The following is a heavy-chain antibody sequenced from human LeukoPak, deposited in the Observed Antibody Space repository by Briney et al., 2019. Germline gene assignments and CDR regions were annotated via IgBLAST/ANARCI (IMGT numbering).Heavy chain of an antibody. Sequence: GGSLRLSCAASGFTVSSNYMNWVRQAPGKGLEWVSVIYSGGSTYYADSVKGRFTISRDNSKNTLYLQMNGLRAEDTAVYYCARDWGRVPDAFDIWGQGTMVTVSS. CDR3: ARDWGRVPDAFDI. V-gene: IGHV3-53*01. D-gene: IGHD7-27*01. CDR2: IYSGGST. J-gene: IGHJ3*02. CDR1: GFTVSSNY.